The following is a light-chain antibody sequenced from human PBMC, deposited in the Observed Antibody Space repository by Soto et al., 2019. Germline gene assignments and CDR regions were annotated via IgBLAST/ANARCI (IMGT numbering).Light chain of an antibody. CDR1: QSISSD. CDR3: QQYGSSFT. V-gene: IGKV3-15*01. J-gene: IGKJ3*01. Sequence: EIVMTQSPATLSVSPGERATLSCRASQSISSDLAWYQQKPGQAPRLLIHGASTRASGIPARFSGNGSGTDFTLPISSLQSEDFAVYYCQQYGSSFTFGPGTKVDIK. CDR2: GAS.